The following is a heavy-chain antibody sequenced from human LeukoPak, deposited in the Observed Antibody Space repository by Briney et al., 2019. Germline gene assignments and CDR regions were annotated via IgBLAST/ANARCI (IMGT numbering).Heavy chain of an antibody. D-gene: IGHD6-13*01. CDR1: GFTFSDYY. J-gene: IGHJ4*02. Sequence: GGSLRLSCAASGFTFSDYYMSWIRQAPGKGLEWVSAISGSGGSTYYADSVKGRFTISRDNSKNTLYLQMNSLRAEDTAVYYCAKDWVAAAGLFDYWGQGTLVTVSS. CDR3: AKDWVAAAGLFDY. CDR2: ISGSGGST. V-gene: IGHV3-23*01.